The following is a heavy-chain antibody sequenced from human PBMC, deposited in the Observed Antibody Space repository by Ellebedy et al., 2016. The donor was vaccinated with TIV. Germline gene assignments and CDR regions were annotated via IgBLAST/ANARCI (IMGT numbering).Heavy chain of an antibody. Sequence: AASVKVSCKASGGTFSTYTISWVRQAPGQGLEWMGGIIPIFGTANYAQKFQGRITITADESTSTAYMELSSLRSEDTAVYYCATEDAYYNGSGTSKTDCWGQGTLVTVSS. D-gene: IGHD3-10*01. CDR3: ATEDAYYNGSGTSKTDC. J-gene: IGHJ4*02. CDR1: GGTFSTYT. V-gene: IGHV1-69*13. CDR2: IIPIFGTA.